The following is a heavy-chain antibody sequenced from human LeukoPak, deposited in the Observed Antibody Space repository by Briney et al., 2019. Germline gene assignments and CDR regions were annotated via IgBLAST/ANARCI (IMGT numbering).Heavy chain of an antibody. CDR2: IYYSGST. D-gene: IGHD4/OR15-4a*01. CDR3: ARAVGDYGYGRYFDY. J-gene: IGHJ4*02. Sequence: SETLSLTCTVSGGSISSSSYYWGWIRQPPGKGLEWIGSIYYSGSTYYSPSLKSRVTISVDTSEDQFSLRLSSVTAADTAVYYCARAVGDYGYGRYFDYWGQGTLVTVSS. CDR1: GGSISSSSYY. V-gene: IGHV4-39*07.